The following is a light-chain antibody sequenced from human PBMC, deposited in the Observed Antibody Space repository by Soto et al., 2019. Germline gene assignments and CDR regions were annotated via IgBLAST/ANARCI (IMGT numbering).Light chain of an antibody. V-gene: IGKV3-20*01. CDR1: QSVSNNY. CDR2: GAS. Sequence: EVVMTQSPGTLSLSPGERATLSCRASQSVSNNYLAWYQQRPGHAPRLLIYGASKRATGIPDKFSGSGSGTDFTLSVNRLEPEDVAVYYCQQYGSTPYTFGQGTKLE. CDR3: QQYGSTPYT. J-gene: IGKJ2*01.